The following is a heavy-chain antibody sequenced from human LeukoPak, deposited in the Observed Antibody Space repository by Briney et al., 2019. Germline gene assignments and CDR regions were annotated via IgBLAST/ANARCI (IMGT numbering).Heavy chain of an antibody. CDR3: ARVSDISVAAYFDY. V-gene: IGHV3-11*01. CDR2: ISSSGSTI. J-gene: IGHJ4*02. CDR1: GFTFSDYY. Sequence: GGSLRLSSAASGFTFSDYYMSWIRQAPGKGLEWVSYISSSGSTIYYADSVKGRFTISRDNAKNSLYLQMNSLRAEDTALYYCARVSDISVAAYFDYWGQGTLVTVSS. D-gene: IGHD6-19*01.